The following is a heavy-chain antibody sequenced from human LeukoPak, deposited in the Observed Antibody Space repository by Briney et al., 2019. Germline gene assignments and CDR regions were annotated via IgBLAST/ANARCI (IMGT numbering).Heavy chain of an antibody. Sequence: PGGSLRLSCAASGFTFSSYWMSWVRQAPGKGLEWVANIQKDGSEKNYVDSVKGRFTISRDNTKNSLFLQMSSLRAEDTAVYYCATGITSNWHWGQGILVIVSS. D-gene: IGHD1-14*01. CDR2: IQKDGSEK. J-gene: IGHJ1*01. CDR1: GFTFSSYW. V-gene: IGHV3-7*03. CDR3: ATGITSNWH.